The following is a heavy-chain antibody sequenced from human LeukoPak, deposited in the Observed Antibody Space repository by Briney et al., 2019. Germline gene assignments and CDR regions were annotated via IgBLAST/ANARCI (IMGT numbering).Heavy chain of an antibody. CDR2: INHSGST. V-gene: IGHV4-34*01. J-gene: IGHJ4*02. D-gene: IGHD5-18*01. CDR1: GGSFSGYC. Sequence: SETLSLTCAVYGGSFSGYCWSWIRQPPGKGLEWIGEINHSGSTYYNPSLKSRVTISVDTSKNQFSLKLSSVTAADTALYYCARDEYTYGSRTHPYFFDYWGQGTLVTVSP. CDR3: ARDEYTYGSRTHPYFFDY.